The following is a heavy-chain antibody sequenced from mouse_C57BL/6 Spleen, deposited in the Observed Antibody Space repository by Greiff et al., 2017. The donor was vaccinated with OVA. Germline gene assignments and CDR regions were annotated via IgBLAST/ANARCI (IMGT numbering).Heavy chain of an antibody. V-gene: IGHV1-82*01. Sequence: VKLVESGPELVKPGASVKISCKASGYAFSSSWMNWVKQRPGKGLEWIGRIYPGDGVTNYNGKFKGKATLTADKSSSTAYMQLSSLTSEDSAVYFCAHITTGYFDYWGQGTTLTVSS. CDR1: GYAFSSSW. D-gene: IGHD1-1*01. J-gene: IGHJ2*01. CDR2: IYPGDGVT. CDR3: AHITTGYFDY.